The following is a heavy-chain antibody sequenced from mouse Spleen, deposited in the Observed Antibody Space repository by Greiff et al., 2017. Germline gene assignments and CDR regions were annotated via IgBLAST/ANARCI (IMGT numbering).Heavy chain of an antibody. J-gene: IGHJ1*03. CDR2: ISYDGSN. CDR3: ASGRENFDV. CDR1: GYSITSGYY. Sequence: EVQLLESGPGLVKPSQSLSLTCSVTGYSITSGYYWNWIRQFPGNKLEWMGYISYDGSNNYNPSLKNRISITRDTSKNQFFLKLNSVTTEDTATYYCASGRENFDVWGTGTTVTVSS. V-gene: IGHV3-6*01.